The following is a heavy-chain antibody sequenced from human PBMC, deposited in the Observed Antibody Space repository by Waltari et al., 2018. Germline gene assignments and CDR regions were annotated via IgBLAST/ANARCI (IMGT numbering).Heavy chain of an antibody. CDR2: INVGNNNT. Sequence: QVLLVQSGAEVKKPGASVKVSCKASGYTFRSYAMHWVRQAPGQRLEWMGWINVGNNNTKYSQKFQDRVTIIRDTSASTAFLELTSLTSEDTAVYYCARSIAVSGARFDFWGQGTLVTVSS. D-gene: IGHD6-19*01. V-gene: IGHV1-3*01. J-gene: IGHJ4*02. CDR1: GYTFRSYA. CDR3: ARSIAVSGARFDF.